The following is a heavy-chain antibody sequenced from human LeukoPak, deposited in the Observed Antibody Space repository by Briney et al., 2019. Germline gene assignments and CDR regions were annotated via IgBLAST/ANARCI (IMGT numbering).Heavy chain of an antibody. CDR3: ARGFTYCGGDCQVPANWWRAFDI. D-gene: IGHD2-21*02. Sequence: PGGSLRLSRAASGFTFSSYEMNWVRQAPGKGLEWVSYISISGSTIYHADSVKGRFTISRDNAKNSLNLQMNSLRAEDTAVYYCARGFTYCGGDCQVPANWWRAFDIWGQGTMVTVSS. V-gene: IGHV3-48*03. CDR2: ISISGSTI. CDR1: GFTFSSYE. J-gene: IGHJ3*02.